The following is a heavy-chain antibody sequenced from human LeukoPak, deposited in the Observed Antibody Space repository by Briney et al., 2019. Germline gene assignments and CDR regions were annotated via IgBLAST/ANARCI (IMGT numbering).Heavy chain of an antibody. CDR1: GFTFSSYA. CDR2: ISGSGGST. CDR3: AKPVLLWFGESSTDDAFDI. Sequence: GGSLRLSCAASGFTFSSYAMSWVRQAPGKGLEWVSAISGSGGSTYYADSVKGRFTISRDNSENTLYLQMNSLRAEDTAVYYCAKPVLLWFGESSTDDAFDIWGQGTMVTVSS. J-gene: IGHJ3*02. D-gene: IGHD3-10*01. V-gene: IGHV3-23*01.